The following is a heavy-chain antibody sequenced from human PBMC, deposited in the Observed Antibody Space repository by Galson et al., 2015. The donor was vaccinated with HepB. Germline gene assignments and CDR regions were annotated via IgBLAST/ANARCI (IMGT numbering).Heavy chain of an antibody. D-gene: IGHD2-2*01. J-gene: IGHJ4*02. V-gene: IGHV3-48*02. CDR3: ARGHAQGDY. CDR1: GFTFSSYS. CDR2: ISSSSSTI. Sequence: SLRLSCAASGFTFSSYSMNWVRQAPGKGLEWVSYISSSSSTIYYADSVKGRFTISRDNAKNSLYLQVNSLRDEDTAVYYCARGHAQGDYWGQGTLVTVSS.